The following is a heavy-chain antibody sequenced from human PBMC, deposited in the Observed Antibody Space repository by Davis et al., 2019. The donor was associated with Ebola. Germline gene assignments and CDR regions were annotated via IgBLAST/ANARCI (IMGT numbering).Heavy chain of an antibody. D-gene: IGHD1-1*01. CDR3: AKGPRLGTPYVDY. CDR2: ISYDGSNK. J-gene: IGHJ4*02. CDR1: GFTFSSYA. Sequence: PGGSLRLSCAASGFTFSSYAMHWVRQAPGKGLEWVAVISYDGSNKYYADSVKGRFTISRDNSKNTLYLQMNSLRAEDTAVYYCAKGPRLGTPYVDYWGQGTLVTVSS. V-gene: IGHV3-30*04.